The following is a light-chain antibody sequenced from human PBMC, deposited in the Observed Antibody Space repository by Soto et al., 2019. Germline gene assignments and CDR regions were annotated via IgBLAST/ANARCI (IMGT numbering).Light chain of an antibody. CDR1: QSVSSSY. J-gene: IGKJ4*01. Sequence: IVFTQSPGTLSLSPGERATLSCSASQSVSSSYLAWYQQKNGQAPRLIIYGASSRATGIPDRFSGSGSGTDFTLTISRLETEDFAVYYCQQYGSSPLTFGGGTKVDIK. CDR2: GAS. V-gene: IGKV3-20*01. CDR3: QQYGSSPLT.